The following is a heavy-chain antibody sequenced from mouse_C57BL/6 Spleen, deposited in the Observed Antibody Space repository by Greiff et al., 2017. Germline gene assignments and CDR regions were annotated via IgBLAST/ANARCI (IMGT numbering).Heavy chain of an antibody. J-gene: IGHJ3*01. CDR1: GYTFTSYW. CDR2: IYPGSGST. D-gene: IGHD2-4*01. Sequence: QVQLQQPGAELVKPGASVKMSCKASGYTFTSYWITWVKQRPGQGLEWIGDIYPGSGSTNYNEKFKSKATLTVYTSSSTSYLQLSSLTSEDSAVYYCARDAYYDYDSFAYWGQGTLVTVSA. V-gene: IGHV1-55*01. CDR3: ARDAYYDYDSFAY.